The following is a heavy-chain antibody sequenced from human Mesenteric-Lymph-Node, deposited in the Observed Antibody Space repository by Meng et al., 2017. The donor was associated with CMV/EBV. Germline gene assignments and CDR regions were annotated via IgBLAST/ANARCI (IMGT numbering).Heavy chain of an antibody. CDR1: GFPFSKAW. V-gene: IGHV3-15*01. D-gene: IGHD4/OR15-4a*01. Sequence: GGSLRLSCVASGFPFSKAWMTWVRQAPGKGLEWVGCIKSETDGGTADYAAPVKGRFTISRDDSINTLYLQMNRLKTEDTAVYYCTTDPTNYHYYYYYGMDVWGQGTTVTVSS. CDR2: IKSETDGGTA. CDR3: TTDPTNYHYYYYYGMDV. J-gene: IGHJ6*02.